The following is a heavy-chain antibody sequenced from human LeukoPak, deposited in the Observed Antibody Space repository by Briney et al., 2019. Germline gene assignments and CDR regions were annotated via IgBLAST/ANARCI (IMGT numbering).Heavy chain of an antibody. J-gene: IGHJ4*02. D-gene: IGHD3-22*01. CDR1: GYTFTGYY. CDR2: INPNSGGT. Sequence: ASVKVSRKASGYTFTGYYMHWVRQAPGQGLEWMGRINPNSGGTNYAQKFQGRVTMTRDTSISTAYMELSRLRSDDTAVYYCARPKYYYDSSGQHYYFDYWGQGTLVTVSS. CDR3: ARPKYYYDSSGQHYYFDY. V-gene: IGHV1-2*06.